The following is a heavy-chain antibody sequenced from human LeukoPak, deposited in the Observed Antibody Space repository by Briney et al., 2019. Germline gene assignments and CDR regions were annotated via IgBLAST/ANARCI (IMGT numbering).Heavy chain of an antibody. CDR1: GFTFSSYS. J-gene: IGHJ6*03. V-gene: IGHV3-21*01. CDR3: ARGNGIAARQDYYYMDV. D-gene: IGHD6-6*01. CDR2: ISSSSSYI. Sequence: PGGSLRLSCAASGFTFSSYSMNWVRQAPGKGLEWVSSISSSSSYIYYADSVKGRFTISRDNAKNSLYLQMNSLRAEDTDVYYCARGNGIAARQDYYYMDVWGKGTTVTVSS.